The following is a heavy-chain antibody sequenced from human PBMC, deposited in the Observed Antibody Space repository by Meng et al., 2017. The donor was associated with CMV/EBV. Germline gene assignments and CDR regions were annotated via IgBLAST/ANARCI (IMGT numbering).Heavy chain of an antibody. CDR1: GFTLSSYW. Sequence: LSLTCAASGFTLSSYWMNWARQAPGKGLEWVANIKQDGSEKYYVDPVKGRFTISRDNAKNSLYLQMNSLRAEDTAVYYCWNNWFDPWGQGTLVTVSS. D-gene: IGHD1-1*01. CDR2: IKQDGSEK. V-gene: IGHV3-7*01. J-gene: IGHJ5*02. CDR3: WNNWFDP.